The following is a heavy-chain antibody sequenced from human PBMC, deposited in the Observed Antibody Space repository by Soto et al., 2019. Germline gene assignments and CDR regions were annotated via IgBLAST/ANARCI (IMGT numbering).Heavy chain of an antibody. Sequence: GESLKISCKGSGYDFATYWIGWVRQMPGKGLEWMGIIYPGDSDTRYSPSFQGQVSISADKSITTAYLQWSSLEASDTAMYYCARTGWYYDFWSGYYNGYDYYYGMDVWGQGTTVTVSS. V-gene: IGHV5-51*01. CDR1: GYDFATYW. CDR2: IYPGDSDT. CDR3: ARTGWYYDFWSGYYNGYDYYYGMDV. J-gene: IGHJ6*02. D-gene: IGHD3-3*01.